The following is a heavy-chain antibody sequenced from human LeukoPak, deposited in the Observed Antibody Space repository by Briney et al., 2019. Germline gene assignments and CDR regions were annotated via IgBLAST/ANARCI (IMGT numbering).Heavy chain of an antibody. V-gene: IGHV4-39*02. CDR3: ARDAVTRGRFDP. J-gene: IGHJ5*02. Sequence: SETLSLTCTVSGGSFSSSNYYWGWIRQPPGKGLEWIGTIYYSGSTYYNPSLKSRITISVDTSKNQFSLKMRSVTAADTAVYYCARDAVTRGRFDPWGQGTLVTVSS. CDR2: IYYSGST. CDR1: GGSFSSSNYY. D-gene: IGHD4-17*01.